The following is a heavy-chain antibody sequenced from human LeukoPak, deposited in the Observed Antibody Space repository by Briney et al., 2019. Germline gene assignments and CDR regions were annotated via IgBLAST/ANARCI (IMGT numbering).Heavy chain of an antibody. J-gene: IGHJ6*03. Sequence: SVKVSCKASGGTFNSYAISWVRQAPGQGPEWMGGIMPLFGTANYAQEFQGRVTFTTDESASTAYMEVSSLRSEDTAVYYCASGSLGDGYGVGDYYQYMDVWGKGTTVTVSS. CDR2: IMPLFGTA. D-gene: IGHD5-24*01. CDR3: ASGSLGDGYGVGDYYQYMDV. V-gene: IGHV1-69*05. CDR1: GGTFNSYA.